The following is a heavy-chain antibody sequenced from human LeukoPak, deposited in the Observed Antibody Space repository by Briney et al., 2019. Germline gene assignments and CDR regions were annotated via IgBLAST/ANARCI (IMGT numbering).Heavy chain of an antibody. CDR2: INHSGST. CDR3: ARGRHFTYYYDSSGYFY. Sequence: SETLSLTCAVYGGSFSGYYWSWIRQPPGKGLEWIGEINHSGSTNYNPSLKSRVTISVDTSKNQSSLKLSSVTAADTAVYYCARGRHFTYYYDSSGYFYWGQGTLVTVSS. V-gene: IGHV4-34*01. D-gene: IGHD3-22*01. CDR1: GGSFSGYY. J-gene: IGHJ4*02.